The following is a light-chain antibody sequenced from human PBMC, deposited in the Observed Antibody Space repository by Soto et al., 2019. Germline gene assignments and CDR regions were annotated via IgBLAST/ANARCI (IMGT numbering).Light chain of an antibody. CDR2: DAS. V-gene: IGKV1-5*01. CDR1: QSISSW. Sequence: IQRTQSPSTLFASVGDRVTITFRAGQSISSWLAWYQQKPGKAPKLLIYDASSLQNGVPSRFRGAESGTEFTLTISSLQPDDFAVYYCQHYNSYPWTFGQRTKVAIK. J-gene: IGKJ1*01. CDR3: QHYNSYPWT.